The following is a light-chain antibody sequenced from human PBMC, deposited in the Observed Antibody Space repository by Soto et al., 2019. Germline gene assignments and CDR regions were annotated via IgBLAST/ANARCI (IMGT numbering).Light chain of an antibody. CDR2: DAS. J-gene: IGKJ4*01. V-gene: IGKV3-11*01. CDR1: QGVGRF. Sequence: EIVLTQSPATLSLSPGERAALSCRASQGVGRFLAWYQQKPGQAPRLLIYDASNRVTGIPARFSGSESETDFPLAIDNLEAEDFAVYYCQQRGGSPLTFGGGTKVEIK. CDR3: QQRGGSPLT.